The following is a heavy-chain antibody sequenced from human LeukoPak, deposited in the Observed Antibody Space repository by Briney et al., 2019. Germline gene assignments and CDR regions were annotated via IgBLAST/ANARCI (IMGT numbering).Heavy chain of an antibody. D-gene: IGHD1-26*01. CDR1: GGSISSYY. CDR2: IYYSGST. Sequence: SETLSLTCTVSGGSISSYYWSWIRQPPGKGLEWIGYIYYSGSTNYNPSLKSRVTISIDTSKNQFSLKLSSVTAADTAVYYCARGVRGSYFNIFDYWGQGTLVTVSS. CDR3: ARGVRGSYFNIFDY. V-gene: IGHV4-59*01. J-gene: IGHJ4*02.